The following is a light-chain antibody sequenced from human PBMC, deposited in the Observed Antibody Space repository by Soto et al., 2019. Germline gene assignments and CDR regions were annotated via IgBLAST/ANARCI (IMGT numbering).Light chain of an antibody. V-gene: IGLV2-14*01. CDR3: SSYIRSSTVV. CDR1: SSDVGSYTY. J-gene: IGLJ2*01. Sequence: QSALTQPASVSGSPGQSITISCTGTSSDVGSYTYVSWYQQHPGKAAKLMIYEVTYRPSGVSTRFSGSKSGNTASLTISGLQAEDEVDYYCSSYIRSSTVVFGGGTKLTVL. CDR2: EVT.